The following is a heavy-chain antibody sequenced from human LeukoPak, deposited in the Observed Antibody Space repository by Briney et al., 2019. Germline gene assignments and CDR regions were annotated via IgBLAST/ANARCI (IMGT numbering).Heavy chain of an antibody. Sequence: SGGSLRLSCAASGFTFSSYSMNWVRQAPGKGLEWVSSISSSSSYIYYADSVKGRFTISRDNAKNSLYLQMNSLRAEDTAVYYCARPTTVTIYYFDYWGQGTLVTVSS. V-gene: IGHV3-21*01. CDR2: ISSSSSYI. CDR1: GFTFSSYS. D-gene: IGHD4-17*01. J-gene: IGHJ4*02. CDR3: ARPTTVTIYYFDY.